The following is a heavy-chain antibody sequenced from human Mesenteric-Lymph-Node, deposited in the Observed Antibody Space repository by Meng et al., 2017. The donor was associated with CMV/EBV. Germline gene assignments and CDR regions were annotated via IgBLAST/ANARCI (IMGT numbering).Heavy chain of an antibody. CDR2: FVPALGIA. CDR1: GPFNSYT. D-gene: IGHD3-22*01. CDR3: ARGRYPDYYDSSGCLGY. Sequence: GPFNSYTISWVRQVPGQGLEWMGRFVPALGIANYAQKFQGRVTITADKSTSTAYMELSRLTSEDTAVYYCARGRYPDYYDSSGCLGYWGQGTLVTVSS. J-gene: IGHJ4*02. V-gene: IGHV1-69*02.